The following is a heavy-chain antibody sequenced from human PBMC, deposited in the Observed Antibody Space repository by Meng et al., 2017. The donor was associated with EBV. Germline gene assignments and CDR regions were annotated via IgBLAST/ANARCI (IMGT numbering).Heavy chain of an antibody. D-gene: IGHD6-19*01. V-gene: IGHV1-8*01. J-gene: IGHJ5*02. CDR1: GYTFTNYD. CDR2: MKPNNGNT. CDR3: ARGETVAGTWWFDP. Sequence: QVQLVQSGAEVKTPGASVKVSCMASGYTFTNYDINWVRQATGQGLEWMGWMKPNNGNTGYAQKFQGRVTMTRNPSINTAYMELTSLTSEDTAVYYCARGETVAGTWWFDPWGQGTLVTVSS.